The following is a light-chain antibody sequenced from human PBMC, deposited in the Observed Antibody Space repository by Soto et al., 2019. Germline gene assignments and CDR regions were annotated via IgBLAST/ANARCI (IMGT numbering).Light chain of an antibody. CDR2: GAS. Sequence: EIVLTQSPGTLSLSPGERATLSCRASQSVSSSYLAWYQQKPGQAPRLLIYGASSRATGIPDRFSGSGSGTYFTLTISRLEPEDFADYYCQQYGSSFTFGQGTRLEIK. J-gene: IGKJ5*01. CDR1: QSVSSSY. CDR3: QQYGSSFT. V-gene: IGKV3-20*01.